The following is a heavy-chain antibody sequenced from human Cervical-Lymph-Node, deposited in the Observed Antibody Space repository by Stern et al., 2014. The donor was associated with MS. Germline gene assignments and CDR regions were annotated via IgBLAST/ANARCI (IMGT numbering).Heavy chain of an antibody. Sequence: VQLVESGGGVVQPGRSLRLSCAASGFTFSYHAMHWVRQAPGKGLEWAAVISLEGSEKNDASSVKGRFTISRDNSRNTLYLQMNSLRVDDTAVYYCARGGAVGTSDYYFDYWGQGILVTVSS. CDR1: GFTFSYHA. J-gene: IGHJ4*02. V-gene: IGHV3-30*01. CDR2: ISLEGSEK. D-gene: IGHD2-2*01. CDR3: ARGGAVGTSDYYFDY.